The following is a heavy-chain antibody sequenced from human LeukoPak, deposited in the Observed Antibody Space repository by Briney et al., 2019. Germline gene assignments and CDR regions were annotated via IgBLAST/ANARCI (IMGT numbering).Heavy chain of an antibody. V-gene: IGHV3-23*01. CDR2: ISGSGGST. D-gene: IGHD3-10*01. J-gene: IGHJ5*02. CDR3: ARDKDDYGSGNHWFDP. CDR1: GFTFSSYA. Sequence: GGSLRLSCAASGFTFSSYAMSWVRQAPGKGLEWVSGISGSGGSTYYAVSVKGRFTISRDNAKNSLYLQMNSLRAEDTAVYYCARDKDDYGSGNHWFDPWGQGTLVTVSS.